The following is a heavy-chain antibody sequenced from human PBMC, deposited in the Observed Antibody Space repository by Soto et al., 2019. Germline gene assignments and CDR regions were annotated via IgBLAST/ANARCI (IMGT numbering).Heavy chain of an antibody. Sequence: QVQLVESGGGVVQPGRSLRLSCAASGFTFSSYGMHWVRQAPGKGLEWVAVIWYDGSNKYYADSVKGRFTISRDNSKNTLYLQMNSLGAEDTAVYYCAREQRYGDYLIWFDPWGQGTLVTVSS. V-gene: IGHV3-33*01. CDR2: IWYDGSNK. CDR1: GFTFSSYG. CDR3: AREQRYGDYLIWFDP. D-gene: IGHD4-17*01. J-gene: IGHJ5*02.